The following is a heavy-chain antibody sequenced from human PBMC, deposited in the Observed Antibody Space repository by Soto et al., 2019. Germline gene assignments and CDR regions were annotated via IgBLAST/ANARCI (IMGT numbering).Heavy chain of an antibody. V-gene: IGHV1-18*01. J-gene: IGHJ4*02. CDR2: ISAYNGNT. D-gene: IGHD3-9*01. Sequence: ASVKVSCKASCYTFPSYGIIWVRQAPGQGLEWMGWISAYNGNTNYAQKLQGRVTMTTDTSTSTAYMELRSLRSDDTAVYYCARVGLRYFDWPSDYWGQGTLVTVSS. CDR3: ARVGLRYFDWPSDY. CDR1: CYTFPSYG.